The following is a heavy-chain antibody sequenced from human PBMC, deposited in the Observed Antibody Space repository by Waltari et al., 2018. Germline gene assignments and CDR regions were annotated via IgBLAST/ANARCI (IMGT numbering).Heavy chain of an antibody. D-gene: IGHD1-7*01. CDR3: AREQTEKPITGSTVPWFDP. J-gene: IGHJ5*02. CDR2: IHNRGTT. CDR1: GDSISNGNW. V-gene: IGHV4-4*02. Sequence: QVQLQESGPGLVKPSGTLSLTCAIYGDSISNGNWWTWVRQPPGKGLEWVGEIHNRGTTNYKPSLKSRVTMSVDKSKNQVSLKLSAVTAADTAVYYCAREQTEKPITGSTVPWFDPWGQGTLVSVSS.